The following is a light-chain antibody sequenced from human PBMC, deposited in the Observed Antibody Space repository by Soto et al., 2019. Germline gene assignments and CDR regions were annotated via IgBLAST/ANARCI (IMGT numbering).Light chain of an antibody. J-gene: IGKJ5*01. CDR1: QSVSSN. CDR3: HQYDNWPKT. V-gene: IGKV3-15*01. CDR2: GAS. Sequence: EVVVTQSPATLSVSPGERATLSCRASQSVSSNLAWYQQKPGQAPRLLIYGASARATGIPARFSGSGSGTEFTLTISSLQSEDFVVYYCHQYDNWPKTFGQGTLLEIK.